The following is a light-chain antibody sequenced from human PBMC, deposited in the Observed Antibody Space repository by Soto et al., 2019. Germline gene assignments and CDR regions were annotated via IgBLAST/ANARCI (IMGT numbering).Light chain of an antibody. CDR3: CSHAGSFPWV. CDR2: DVS. Sequence: QSALTQPRSVSGSPGQSVTISCTGTSSDVGGYNYVSWYQKYPGKAPRLMIYDVSNRPSGVPDRFSCAKSGNTASLTISGLQAEEEADYYCCSHAGSFPWVFGGGTKLTVL. J-gene: IGLJ2*01. CDR1: SSDVGGYNY. V-gene: IGLV2-11*01.